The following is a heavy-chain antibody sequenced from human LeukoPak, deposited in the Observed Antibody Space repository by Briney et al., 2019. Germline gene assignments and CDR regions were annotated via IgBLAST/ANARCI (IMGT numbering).Heavy chain of an antibody. CDR2: IYYSGSA. J-gene: IGHJ4*02. Sequence: SETLSLTCTVSGGSISSYYWSWIREPPGKGLEWIGNIYYSGSANYNPSLKSRVTISVDTSKNQFPLKLSSVTAADTAVYYCARTSHDYISFFDYWGQGTLVTVSS. D-gene: IGHD3-16*01. CDR3: ARTSHDYISFFDY. CDR1: GGSISSYY. V-gene: IGHV4-59*01.